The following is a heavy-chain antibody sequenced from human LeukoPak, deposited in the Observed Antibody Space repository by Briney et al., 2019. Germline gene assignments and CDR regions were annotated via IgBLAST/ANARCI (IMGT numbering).Heavy chain of an antibody. CDR3: ADIPIS. J-gene: IGHJ4*02. CDR2: IKQDGSEK. Sequence: GGSLRLSCAASGFTLSSYWMSWVRQAPGKGLEWVANIKQDGSEKYYVDSVKGRFTISRDSAKNSLYLQMNSLRAEDTAVYYCADIPISWGQGTLVTVSS. D-gene: IGHD2-2*02. V-gene: IGHV3-7*01. CDR1: GFTLSSYW.